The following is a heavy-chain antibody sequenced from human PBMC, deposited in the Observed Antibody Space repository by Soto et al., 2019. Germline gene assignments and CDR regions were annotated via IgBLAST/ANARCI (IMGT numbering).Heavy chain of an antibody. Sequence: SVKVSCKASGGTFSSYAISWVRQAPGQGLEWMGGIIPIFGTANYAQKFQGRVTITADESTSTAYMELSSLRSEDTAVYYCARDGDSSSSGLDYYYGMNVWGQGTTVTVSS. V-gene: IGHV1-69*13. CDR2: IIPIFGTA. CDR1: GGTFSSYA. D-gene: IGHD6-6*01. CDR3: ARDGDSSSSGLDYYYGMNV. J-gene: IGHJ6*02.